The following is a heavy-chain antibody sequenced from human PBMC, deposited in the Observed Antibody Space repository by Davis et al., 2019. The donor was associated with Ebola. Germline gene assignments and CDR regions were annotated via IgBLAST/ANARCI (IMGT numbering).Heavy chain of an antibody. CDR1: GFTFSGSA. D-gene: IGHD4-17*01. CDR3: AKIAVTTVTTDEDY. CDR2: ITFDTSTI. J-gene: IGHJ4*02. Sequence: GESLKISCAASGFTFSGSAMNWVRQAPGKALEWVAFITFDTSTIYYADSVRGRFTISRDNAKNSLYLHMNSLRPEDTAVYYCAKIAVTTVTTDEDYWGQGTLVTVSS. V-gene: IGHV3-48*01.